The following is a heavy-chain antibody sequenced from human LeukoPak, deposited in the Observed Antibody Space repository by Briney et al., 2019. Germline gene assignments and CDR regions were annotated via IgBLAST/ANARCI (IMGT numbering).Heavy chain of an antibody. CDR2: ISPYSGST. D-gene: IGHD6-13*01. CDR3: ARALREYSSSWFSDF. CDR1: GYTFRSYG. V-gene: IGHV1-18*01. J-gene: IGHJ4*02. Sequence: GASVKVSCRASGYTFRSYGISWVRQAPGQGFEWMGWISPYSGSTNYPQKFQGRVTVTTDTSTSTAYMELRSLRSDDTAVYFCARALREYSSSWFSDFWGQGTLVTVSS.